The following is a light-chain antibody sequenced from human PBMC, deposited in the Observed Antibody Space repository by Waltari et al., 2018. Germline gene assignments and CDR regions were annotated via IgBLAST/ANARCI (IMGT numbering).Light chain of an antibody. CDR1: QSVTRSY. J-gene: IGKJ4*01. V-gene: IGKV3-20*01. CDR3: QQCDRSPLT. Sequence: IVLTQSTGTLSLSPGGRATLSCRASQSVTRSYLAWYQQKPGQAPRLLIYGASTRATGIPDRFSGSGSGTDFTLTISRLEPEDFAVYYCQQCDRSPLTFGGGTKVEIK. CDR2: GAS.